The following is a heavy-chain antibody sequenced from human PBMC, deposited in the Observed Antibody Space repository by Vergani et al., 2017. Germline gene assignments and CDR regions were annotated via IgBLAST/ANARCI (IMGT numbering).Heavy chain of an antibody. J-gene: IGHJ6*02. CDR2: ISGSGGGT. Sequence: EVQLLESGGGLVQPGGSLRLSCAASGFTFSSYAMSWVRQAQGKGLEWVSAISGSGGGTYYADAVKGRFTISRDNSKNTLYLQRNSLRAEDTAVYYCAKDRLTGTTMDYYYGMDVWGQGTTVTVS. CDR1: GFTFSSYA. V-gene: IGHV3-23*01. D-gene: IGHD4-17*01. CDR3: AKDRLTGTTMDYYYGMDV.